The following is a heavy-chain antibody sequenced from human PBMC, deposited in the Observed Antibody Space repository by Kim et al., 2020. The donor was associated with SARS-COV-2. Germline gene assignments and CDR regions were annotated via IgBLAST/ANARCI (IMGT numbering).Heavy chain of an antibody. V-gene: IGHV3-30*18. Sequence: GGSLRLSCAASGFTFSSYGMHWVRQAPGKGLEWVAVISYDGSNKYYADSVKGRFTISRDNSKNTLYLQMNSLRAEDTAVYYCAKDLYHPQVFSGAQFDYWGQGTLVTVSS. CDR3: AKDLYHPQVFSGAQFDY. D-gene: IGHD2-2*02. CDR1: GFTFSSYG. J-gene: IGHJ4*02. CDR2: ISYDGSNK.